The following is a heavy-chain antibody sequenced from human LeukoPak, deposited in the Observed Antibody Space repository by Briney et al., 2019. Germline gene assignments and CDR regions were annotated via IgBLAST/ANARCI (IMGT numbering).Heavy chain of an antibody. V-gene: IGHV4-39*02. CDR3: AREVRIAAAGTLGEYYYYYGMDV. CDR2: IYYSGST. CDR1: GGSISSSSYY. Sequence: SETLSLTCTVSGGSISSSSYYWGWIRQPPGKGLEWIGSIYYSGSTYYNPSLKSRVTISVDTSKNQFSLKLSSVTAADTAVYYCAREVRIAAAGTLGEYYYYYGMDVWGQGTTVTVSS. D-gene: IGHD6-13*01. J-gene: IGHJ6*02.